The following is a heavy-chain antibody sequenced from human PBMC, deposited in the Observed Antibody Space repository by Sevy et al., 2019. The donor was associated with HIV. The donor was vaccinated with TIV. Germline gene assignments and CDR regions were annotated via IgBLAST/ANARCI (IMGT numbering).Heavy chain of an antibody. CDR3: ASTLPILGVVISDHFDY. V-gene: IGHV3-30-3*01. D-gene: IGHD3-3*01. CDR1: GFTFSSYA. CDR2: ISYDGSNK. Sequence: GGSLRLSCAASGFTFSSYAMHWVRQAPGKGLEWVAVISYDGSNKYYADSVKGRFTISRDNSKNTLYLQMNSLRAEDTAVYYCASTLPILGVVISDHFDYWGQGTLVTVSS. J-gene: IGHJ4*02.